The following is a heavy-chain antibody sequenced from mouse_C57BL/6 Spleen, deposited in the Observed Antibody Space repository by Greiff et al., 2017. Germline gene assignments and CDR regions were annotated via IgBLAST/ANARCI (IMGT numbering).Heavy chain of an antibody. CDR2: IDPSDSET. CDR1: GYTFTSYW. J-gene: IGHJ2*01. CDR3: AIEEDGYPYFDY. Sequence: VQLQQPGAELVRPGSSVKLSCKASGYTFTSYWMHWVKQRPIQGLEWIGNIDPSDSETHYNQKFKDKATLTVDKSSSTAYMHLSSLTSEASAFYYCAIEEDGYPYFDYWGQGTTLTVSS. D-gene: IGHD2-3*01. V-gene: IGHV1-52*01.